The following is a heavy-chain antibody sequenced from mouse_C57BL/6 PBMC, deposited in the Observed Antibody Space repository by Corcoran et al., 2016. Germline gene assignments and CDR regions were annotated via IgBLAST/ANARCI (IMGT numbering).Heavy chain of an antibody. CDR2: IYPGSGNT. CDR3: ARDYGSSSHFDY. V-gene: IGHV1-76*01. Sequence: QVQLKQSGAELVRPGASVKLSCKASGYTFTDYYINWVKQRPGQGLEWIARIYPGSGNTYYNEKFKGKATLTAEKSSSTAYMQLSSLTSEDSAVYFCARDYGSSSHFDYWGQGTTLTVSS. J-gene: IGHJ2*01. CDR1: GYTFTDYY. D-gene: IGHD1-1*01.